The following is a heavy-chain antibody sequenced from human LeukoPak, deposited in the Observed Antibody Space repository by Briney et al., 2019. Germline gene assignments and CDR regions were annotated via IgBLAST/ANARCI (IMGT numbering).Heavy chain of an antibody. Sequence: PGGSLRLSCAASGFTFSSYWMSWVRQAPGKGLEWVANIKQDGSEKYYVDSVKGRFTISRDNAKHSLYLQMNSLRAEDTAVYYCASALTPYYYYYYMDVWGKGTTVTVSS. J-gene: IGHJ6*03. CDR1: GFTFSSYW. V-gene: IGHV3-7*01. CDR3: ASALTPYYYYYYMDV. CDR2: IKQDGSEK.